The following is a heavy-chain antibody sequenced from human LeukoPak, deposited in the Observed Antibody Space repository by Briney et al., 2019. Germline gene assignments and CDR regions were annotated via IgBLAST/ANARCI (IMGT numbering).Heavy chain of an antibody. V-gene: IGHV4-59*08. CDR3: VRHRITMVRDRGGMDV. CDR1: GGSISSYY. Sequence: SETLSPTCTVSGGSISSYYWSWIRQPPGKGLEWIGYIYYSGSTNYNPSLKSRVTISVDTSKNQFSLKLSSVTAADTAVYYCVRHRITMVRDRGGMDVWGQGTTVTVSS. J-gene: IGHJ6*02. CDR2: IYYSGST. D-gene: IGHD3-10*01.